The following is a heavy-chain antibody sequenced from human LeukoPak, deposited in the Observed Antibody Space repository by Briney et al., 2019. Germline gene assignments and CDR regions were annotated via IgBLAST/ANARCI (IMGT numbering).Heavy chain of an antibody. CDR2: IYHTGST. CDR1: GGSITTKNW. J-gene: IGHJ4*02. Sequence: PSETLSLTCAVSGGSITTKNWWIWVRQPPGRGLEWIGEIYHTGSTNYHPSLKSRLTISRDKSKNQFSLKLSSVTAADTAVYYCARRDSYFYGSATYPLFDYWGQGTLVTVSS. D-gene: IGHD3-10*01. V-gene: IGHV4-4*02. CDR3: ARRDSYFYGSATYPLFDY.